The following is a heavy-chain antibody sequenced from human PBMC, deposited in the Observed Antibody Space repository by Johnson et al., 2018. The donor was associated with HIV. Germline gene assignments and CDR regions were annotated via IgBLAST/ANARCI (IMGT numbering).Heavy chain of an antibody. CDR3: ARTIVVVVAARRPYAFDI. D-gene: IGHD2-15*01. J-gene: IGHJ3*02. V-gene: IGHV3-9*01. CDR1: GFTFDDYA. CDR2: INWNGGST. Sequence: VQLVESGGGLVQPGRSLRLSCAASGFTFDDYAMHWVRQAPGKGLEWVSGINWNGGSTGYADSVKGRFTISRDNAKKSLYLQMNSLRAEDTALYYCARTIVVVVAARRPYAFDIWGQGTMVTVSS.